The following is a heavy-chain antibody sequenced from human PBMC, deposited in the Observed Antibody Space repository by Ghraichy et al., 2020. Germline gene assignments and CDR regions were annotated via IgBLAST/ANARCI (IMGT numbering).Heavy chain of an antibody. CDR2: ITSSSSFI. CDR1: GFTFSSYS. J-gene: IGHJ6*02. Sequence: GESLNISCVGSGFTFSSYSMNWVRQSPGKGLDWVSYITSSSSFISSADSVKGRFTISRDNAQNSLYLQMNSLRDEDTAVYYCARGSTVVRFYYYGGMDVWGQGTTVTVSS. CDR3: ARGSTVVRFYYYGGMDV. V-gene: IGHV3-48*02. D-gene: IGHD4-23*01.